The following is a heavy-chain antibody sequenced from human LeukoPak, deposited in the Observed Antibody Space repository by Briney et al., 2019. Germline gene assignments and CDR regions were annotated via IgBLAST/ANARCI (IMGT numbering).Heavy chain of an antibody. D-gene: IGHD6-13*01. J-gene: IGHJ4*02. CDR3: ARGGAAADYSDY. CDR1: GGTFSSYA. Sequence: ASVKVSCKASGGTFSSYAISWVRQAPGQGLEWMGGIIPIFGTANYAQKLQGRVTITADESTSTAYMELSSLRSEDTAVYYCARGGAAADYSDYWGQGTLVTVSS. V-gene: IGHV1-69*13. CDR2: IIPIFGTA.